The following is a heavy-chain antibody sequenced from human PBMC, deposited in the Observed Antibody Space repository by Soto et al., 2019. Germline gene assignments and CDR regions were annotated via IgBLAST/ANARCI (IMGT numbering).Heavy chain of an antibody. CDR3: ARVSKYSSSGPFFDY. J-gene: IGHJ4*02. CDR2: IIPIFGTA. CDR1: GGTFSSYA. V-gene: IGHV1-69*13. Sequence: SVKVSCKASGGTFSSYAISWVRQAPGQGLEWMGGIIPIFGTANYAQKFQGRVTITADESTSTAYMELSSLRSEDTAVYYCARVSKYSSSGPFFDYWGQGTLVTVAS. D-gene: IGHD6-6*01.